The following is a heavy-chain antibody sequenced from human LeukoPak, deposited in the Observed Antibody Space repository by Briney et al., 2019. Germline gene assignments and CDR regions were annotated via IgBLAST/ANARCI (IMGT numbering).Heavy chain of an antibody. D-gene: IGHD4-17*01. CDR2: MSYDGSNE. V-gene: IGHV3-30-3*01. J-gene: IGHJ3*02. CDR3: ARDGGRTTVTTDRDAFDI. Sequence: GGSLRLSCAASGFTLSGYGMHWVRQAPGKGLEWVAIMSYDGSNEYYGGSVEGRFRISRDISNNTLYLHMDSLRTEDSGVYYCARDGGRTTVTTDRDAFDIWGQGTMVTVSS. CDR1: GFTLSGYG.